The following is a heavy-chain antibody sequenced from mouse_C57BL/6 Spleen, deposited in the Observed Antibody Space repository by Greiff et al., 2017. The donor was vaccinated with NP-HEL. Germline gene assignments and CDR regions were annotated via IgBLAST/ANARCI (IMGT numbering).Heavy chain of an antibody. J-gene: IGHJ2*01. CDR3: AYYDYDRAYFDY. CDR1: GYSFTDYN. V-gene: IGHV1-39*01. D-gene: IGHD2-4*01. Sequence: EVQGVESGPELVKPGASVKISCKASGYSFTDYNMNWVKQSNGKSLEWIGVINPNYGTTSYNQKFKGKATLTVDQSSRTAYMQLNSLTSEDSAVYYCAYYDYDRAYFDYWGQGTTLTVSS. CDR2: INPNYGTT.